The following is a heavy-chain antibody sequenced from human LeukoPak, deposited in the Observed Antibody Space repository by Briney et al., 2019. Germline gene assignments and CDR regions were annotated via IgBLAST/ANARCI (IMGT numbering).Heavy chain of an antibody. D-gene: IGHD3-10*01. CDR1: GGSISSYY. CDR2: IYTSGTT. V-gene: IGHV4-4*07. J-gene: IGHJ3*02. Sequence: PSETLSLTCTVSGGSISSYYWSWIRQPAGKGLEWIGRIYTSGTTHYNPSLKSRVTISVDTSKNQFSLKLSSVTAADTAVYYCARVGYYGSGSYYNNDAFDIWGQGTMVTVSS. CDR3: ARVGYYGSGSYYNNDAFDI.